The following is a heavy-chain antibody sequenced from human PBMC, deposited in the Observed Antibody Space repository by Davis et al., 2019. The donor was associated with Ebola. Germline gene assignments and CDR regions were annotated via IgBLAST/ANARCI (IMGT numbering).Heavy chain of an antibody. V-gene: IGHV3-73*01. Sequence: GESLKISCAASGFSFSGSAMHWVRQASGKGLEWLGRIRTIPNNYATAYATSVKGRFTISRDDSKNTAYLQMDSLKTEDTAVYYCSRQAGSAAATDSWGQGTLVTVSS. CDR1: GFSFSGSA. CDR3: SRQAGSAAATDS. J-gene: IGHJ4*02. CDR2: IRTIPNNYAT. D-gene: IGHD2-15*01.